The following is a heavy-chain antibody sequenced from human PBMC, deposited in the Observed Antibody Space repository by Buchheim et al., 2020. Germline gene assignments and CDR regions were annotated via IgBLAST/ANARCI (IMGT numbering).Heavy chain of an antibody. D-gene: IGHD3-10*01. Sequence: EVQLLESGGGLVQPGEPLRLSCEASGFTFVNVAMHWFRQAPGKGLEWVLSVGTGGAGFYAESVKGRFSVSSGNSRNTLILYMTSLRAEDTAIYYCARSRLLDYWSQGT. CDR3: ARSRLLDY. CDR2: SVGTGGAG. V-gene: IGHV3-23*01. J-gene: IGHJ4*02. CDR1: GFTFVNVA.